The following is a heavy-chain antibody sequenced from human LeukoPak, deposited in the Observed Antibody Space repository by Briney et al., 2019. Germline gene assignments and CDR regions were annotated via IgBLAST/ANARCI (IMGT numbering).Heavy chain of an antibody. CDR3: AREVGYCSGGSCYSYFDY. D-gene: IGHD2-15*01. J-gene: IGHJ4*02. CDR2: IYYSGST. Sequence: SETLSLTCTVSGGSISSYYWSWIRQPPGKGLEWIGYIYYSGSTNYNASLTNRVTISVDTSRNQFSLKLSSVTAADTAVYYCAREVGYCSGGSCYSYFDYWGQGTLVTVSS. CDR1: GGSISSYY. V-gene: IGHV4-59*01.